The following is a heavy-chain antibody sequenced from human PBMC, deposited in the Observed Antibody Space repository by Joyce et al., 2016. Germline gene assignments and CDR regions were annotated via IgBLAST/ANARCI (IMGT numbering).Heavy chain of an antibody. D-gene: IGHD2-15*01. J-gene: IGHJ3*01. CDR1: QTRSNNYV. CDR2: IGASGSSR. CDR3: ARAMTVVVAYTIRDGFDV. Sequence: SLSLSCTVSQTRSNNYVMSWVRQAPGKVLGWVSAIGASGSSRYYADSGKGRFTVSRDKSKNMVYLQMTSLQTEDTASYYCARAMTVVVAYTIRDGFDVWGRGTVVAVSS. V-gene: IGHV3-23*01.